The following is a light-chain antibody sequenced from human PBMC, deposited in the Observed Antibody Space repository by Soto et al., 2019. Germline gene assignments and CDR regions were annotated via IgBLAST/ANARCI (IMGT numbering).Light chain of an antibody. CDR2: DAS. CDR3: QQYNSYSPYT. Sequence: DIQMTQSPSTLSASVGDRVTITCRASQSISSWLAWYQQKPGKAPKLLIYDASSLESGVPSRFSGSGSGTEFTLTISSLXPDDFATYYCQQYNSYSPYTFGQGTKVDIK. J-gene: IGKJ2*01. V-gene: IGKV1-5*01. CDR1: QSISSW.